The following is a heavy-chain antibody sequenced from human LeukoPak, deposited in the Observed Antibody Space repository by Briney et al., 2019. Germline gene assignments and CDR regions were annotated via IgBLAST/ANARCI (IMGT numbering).Heavy chain of an antibody. D-gene: IGHD4-17*01. Sequence: KAGGSLRLSCAASGFTFSSYSMNWVRQAPGKGLEWVSSISSSSSSIYYADSVKGRFTISRDNAKNSLYLQMNSLRAEDTAVYYCARGPLMTTVTISWFDPWGQGTLVTVSS. CDR2: ISSSSSSI. CDR3: ARGPLMTTVTISWFDP. CDR1: GFTFSSYS. J-gene: IGHJ5*02. V-gene: IGHV3-21*01.